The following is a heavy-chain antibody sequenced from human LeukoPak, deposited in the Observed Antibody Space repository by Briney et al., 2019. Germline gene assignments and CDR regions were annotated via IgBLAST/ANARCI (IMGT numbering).Heavy chain of an antibody. Sequence: AAVKVSCKASGYTFTSYGISWVRQAPGQGLEWMGWISAYNGNTNYAQKLQGRVTMTTDTSTSTAYMELSRLRSDDTAVYYCARSVAAALENGMDVWGQGTTVTVSS. CDR3: ARSVAAALENGMDV. CDR1: GYTFTSYG. CDR2: ISAYNGNT. V-gene: IGHV1-18*01. D-gene: IGHD6-13*01. J-gene: IGHJ6*02.